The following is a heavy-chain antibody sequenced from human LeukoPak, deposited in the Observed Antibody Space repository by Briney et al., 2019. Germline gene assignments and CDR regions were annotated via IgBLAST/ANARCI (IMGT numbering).Heavy chain of an antibody. CDR2: IYYSGST. V-gene: IGHV4-31*03. CDR3: ARVPGYCSGGSCYFVDY. D-gene: IGHD2-15*01. CDR1: GGSISSGGYY. J-gene: IGHJ4*02. Sequence: SQTLSLTCTVSGGSISSGGYYWSWIRQHPGKGLEWIGYIYYSGSTYYNPSLKSRVTISVDTSKNQFSLKLSSVTAADTAVYYCARVPGYCSGGSCYFVDYWGQGTLVTVSS.